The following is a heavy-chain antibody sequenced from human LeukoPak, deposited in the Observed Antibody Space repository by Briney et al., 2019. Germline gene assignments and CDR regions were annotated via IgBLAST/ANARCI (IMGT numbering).Heavy chain of an antibody. D-gene: IGHD4-23*01. CDR3: ARVYNSGNSDYGY. J-gene: IGHJ4*02. Sequence: GGSLRLSCVASGFTFSDYWMSWVRQAPGKGLEWVGHIKPDGTVKEYVDAVKGRFTISRENAKNSLYLQMNSLRGKDTAVYYCARVYNSGNSDYGYWGQGILVTVSS. CDR2: IKPDGTVK. CDR1: GFTFSDYW. V-gene: IGHV3-7*01.